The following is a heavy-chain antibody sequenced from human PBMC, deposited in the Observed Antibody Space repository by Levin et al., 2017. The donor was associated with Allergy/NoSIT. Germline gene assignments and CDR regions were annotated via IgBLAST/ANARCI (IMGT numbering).Heavy chain of an antibody. J-gene: IGHJ4*02. Sequence: GESLKISCAASGFTFSSYAMSWVRQAPGKGLEWVSAISGSGGSTYYADSVKGRFTISRDNSKNTLYLQMNSLRAEDTAVYYCAKDSGNLGGFFDYWGQGTLVTVSS. CDR2: ISGSGGST. V-gene: IGHV3-23*01. CDR1: GFTFSSYA. CDR3: AKDSGNLGGFFDY. D-gene: IGHD3-10*01.